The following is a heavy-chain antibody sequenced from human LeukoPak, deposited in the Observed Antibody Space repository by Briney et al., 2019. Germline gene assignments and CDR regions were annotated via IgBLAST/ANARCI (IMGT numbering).Heavy chain of an antibody. V-gene: IGHV3-11*05. CDR3: TREDNWYFDL. Sequence: PGGSLRLSCAASGFTFSDYYMTWIRQAPGKGLEWLSYINTGSTYTNYANSVKCRFTISRDNAKNSLYLQLNSLRAEDTAVYYCTREDNWYFDLWGRGTLVTVSS. J-gene: IGHJ2*01. CDR1: GFTFSDYY. CDR2: INTGSTYT.